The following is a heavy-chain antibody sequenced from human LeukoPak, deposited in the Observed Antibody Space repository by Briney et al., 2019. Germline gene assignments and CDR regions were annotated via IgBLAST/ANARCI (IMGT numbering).Heavy chain of an antibody. J-gene: IGHJ4*02. CDR2: FDPEDGET. CDR3: ATMTARITMIVVVPYFDY. D-gene: IGHD3-22*01. CDR1: GYTLTELS. V-gene: IGHV1-24*01. Sequence: ASVKVSCKVSGYTLTELSIHRVRQAPGKGLEWMGVFDPEDGETIYAQKFQGRVTMTEDTSTDTAYMELSSLRSEDTAVYDCATMTARITMIVVVPYFDYWGQGTLVTVSS.